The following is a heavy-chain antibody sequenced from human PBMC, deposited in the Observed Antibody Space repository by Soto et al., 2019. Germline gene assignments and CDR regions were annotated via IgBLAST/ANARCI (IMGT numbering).Heavy chain of an antibody. CDR2: VYSGST. CDR3: ARESREHSSEGGVDV. V-gene: IGHV4-61*01. J-gene: IGHJ6*02. Sequence: QVQLQESGPGLVKPSETLSLTCTVSGGSVSSGSYYWSWIRQPPGKGLEWIAYVYSGSTNYNPSLKIRGKISVDTSKNQFSLKLRSVTDADTAVYYCARESREHSSEGGVDVCVQGTTVTVAS. D-gene: IGHD1-26*01. CDR1: GGSVSSGSYY.